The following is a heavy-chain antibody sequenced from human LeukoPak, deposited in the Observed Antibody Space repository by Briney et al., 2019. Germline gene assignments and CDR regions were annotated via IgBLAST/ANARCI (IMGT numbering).Heavy chain of an antibody. CDR2: ISGSGSTI. J-gene: IGHJ4*02. CDR1: GFTFSDYY. V-gene: IGHV3-11*01. Sequence: GGSLRLSCAASGFTFSDYYMSWIRQAPGQGLEWVSYISGSGSTIYYADSVKGRFTISRDNAKNSLYLQMNSLRAEDTAVYFCARVSAGTDDYVDYWGQGTLVTVSS. CDR3: ARVSAGTDDYVDY. D-gene: IGHD1-26*01.